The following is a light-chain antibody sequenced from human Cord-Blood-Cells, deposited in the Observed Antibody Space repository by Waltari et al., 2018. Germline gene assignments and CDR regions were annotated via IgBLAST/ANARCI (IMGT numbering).Light chain of an antibody. CDR2: GAS. CDR1: QSVSSN. CDR3: QQYNNWPHLT. Sequence: EIVMTQSPATLSVSPGERATLSCRASQSVSSNLAWYQQKPGQAPRLLIYGASTRATVIPARFSGSGSGTEFTLTISSLQSEDFAVYYCQQYNNWPHLTFGGGTKVEIK. V-gene: IGKV3-15*01. J-gene: IGKJ4*01.